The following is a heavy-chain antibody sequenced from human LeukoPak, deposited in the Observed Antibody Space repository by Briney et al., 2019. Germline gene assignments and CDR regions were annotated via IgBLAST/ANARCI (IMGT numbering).Heavy chain of an antibody. V-gene: IGHV3-33*01. CDR1: GFTFSRYG. CDR2: IWYDGSNK. D-gene: IGHD4-17*01. J-gene: IGHJ3*02. Sequence: QPGRSLRLSCGASGFTFSRYGMPWVRQAPGKGLEWVAIIWYDGSNKYYADSVKGRFTISRDNSKNTLYLQMNSLRAEDTAVYYCARDSSTTVTGAFDIWGQGTMVTVSS. CDR3: ARDSSTTVTGAFDI.